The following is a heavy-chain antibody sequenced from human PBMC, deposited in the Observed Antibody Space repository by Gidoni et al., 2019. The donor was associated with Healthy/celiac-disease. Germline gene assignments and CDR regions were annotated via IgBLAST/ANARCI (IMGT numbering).Heavy chain of an antibody. Sequence: QVQLQQRGAGLLKPPETLSGTCAVVGGSLMGYYRSWIRQPPGKGLEWIGEINHSGSTNYNPSLKSHVTISLHTSLNQFSLSLSSFPAAPPAVSSSARLYLVVLPAVPPPTLFPPWGPPTLVPFSS. CDR2: INHSGST. V-gene: IGHV4-34*01. CDR3: ARLYLVVLPAVPPPTLFPP. J-gene: IGHJ5*02. CDR1: GGSLMGYY. D-gene: IGHD2-15*01.